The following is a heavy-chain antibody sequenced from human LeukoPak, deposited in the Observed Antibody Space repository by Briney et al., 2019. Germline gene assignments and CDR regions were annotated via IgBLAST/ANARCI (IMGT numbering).Heavy chain of an antibody. V-gene: IGHV3-7*03. Sequence: QPGRSLRLSCAASGFTFSSCWMTWVRQAPGKGLEWVANIKEDGTKKNYVDSVKGRFTIFRDNAKNSLYLQMNSLRAEDTAVYYCATPLDYYDSSGYHQGGDWGQGTLVTVSS. J-gene: IGHJ4*02. CDR1: GFTFSSCW. CDR3: ATPLDYYDSSGYHQGGD. D-gene: IGHD3-22*01. CDR2: IKEDGTKK.